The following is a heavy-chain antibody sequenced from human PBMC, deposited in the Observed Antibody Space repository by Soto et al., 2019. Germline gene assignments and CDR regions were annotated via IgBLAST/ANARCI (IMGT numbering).Heavy chain of an antibody. CDR3: TRSGVIFGIWVGASSFDI. V-gene: IGHV3-49*03. CDR1: GFTFGDYA. D-gene: IGHD2-21*01. CDR2: IRSKAYGGTT. Sequence: EVQLVESGGGLVQPGRSLRLSCTASGFTFGDYAMSWFRQAPGKGLEWVGFIRSKAYGGTTEYAASVEGRFTISRDDSKSIAYLQMNSLKTEDTAVYYCTRSGVIFGIWVGASSFDIWGQGTMVTVSS. J-gene: IGHJ3*02.